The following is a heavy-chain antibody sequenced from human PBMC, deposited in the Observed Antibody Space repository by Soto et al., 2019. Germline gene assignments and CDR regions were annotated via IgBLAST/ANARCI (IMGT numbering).Heavy chain of an antibody. Sequence: ASVKVSCKASGYTFTSHGISWVRQAPGQGLEWMGWISAYNGNTNYAQKLQGRVTMTTDTSTSTAYMELRSLRSDDTAVYYCARLVAATINYYGMDGWGQGTTVTVSS. J-gene: IGHJ6*02. V-gene: IGHV1-18*01. CDR1: GYTFTSHG. CDR3: ARLVAATINYYGMDG. D-gene: IGHD1-26*01. CDR2: ISAYNGNT.